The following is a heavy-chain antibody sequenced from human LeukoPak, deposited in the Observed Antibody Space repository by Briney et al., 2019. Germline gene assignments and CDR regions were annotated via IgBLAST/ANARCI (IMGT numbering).Heavy chain of an antibody. V-gene: IGHV3-74*01. Sequence: QPGGSLRLSCAASGFTFSSYALSWVRQAPGKGLVWVSHIKSDGSIISYADSVKGRFTISRDNAKNTLYLQMNSLRAEDTAVYYCARVAAGPGLYDYWGQGTLVTVSS. CDR2: IKSDGSII. CDR3: ARVAAGPGLYDY. D-gene: IGHD6-13*01. CDR1: GFTFSSYA. J-gene: IGHJ4*02.